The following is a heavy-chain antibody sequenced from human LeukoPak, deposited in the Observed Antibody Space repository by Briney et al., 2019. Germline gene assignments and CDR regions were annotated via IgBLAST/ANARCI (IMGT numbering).Heavy chain of an antibody. CDR1: GGSISSSSYY. J-gene: IGHJ6*03. CDR3: ARDPYSGGYWDYYYYYMDL. D-gene: IGHD1-26*01. CDR2: IYYSGST. Sequence: PSETLSLTCTVSGGSISSSSYYWGWIRQPPGKGLEWIGSIYYSGSTYYNPSLKSRVAISVDTSKNQFSLKLSSVTAADTAVYYRARDPYSGGYWDYYYYYMDLWGQGTTVTISS. V-gene: IGHV4-39*02.